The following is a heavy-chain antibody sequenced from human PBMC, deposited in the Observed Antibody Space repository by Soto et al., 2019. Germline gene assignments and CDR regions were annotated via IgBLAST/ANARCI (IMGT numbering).Heavy chain of an antibody. CDR2: INHSGST. D-gene: IGHD4-4*01. CDR1: GGSFSGYY. J-gene: IGHJ4*02. V-gene: IGHV4-34*01. CDR3: ARGSKGDYVDY. Sequence: PSETLSLTCAVYGGSFSGYYWSLIRQPPGKGLEWIGEINHSGSTNYNPSLKSRVTISVDTSKNQFSLKLSSVTAADTAVYYCARGSKGDYVDYWGQGARVTVSS.